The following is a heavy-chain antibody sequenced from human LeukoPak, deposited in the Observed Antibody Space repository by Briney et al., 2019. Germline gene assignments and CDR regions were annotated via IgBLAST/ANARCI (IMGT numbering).Heavy chain of an antibody. CDR2: ICFDGSNK. V-gene: IGHV3-33*01. D-gene: IGHD6-19*01. CDR3: ARADDSSGYY. Sequence: VGSLRLSCAASGFTFSSYGMHWVRQAPGKGLEWVAGICFDGSNKYYADSVKGRFTISRNNSKNTLYLQMNRLRAEDTAVYYCARADDSSGYYWGQGTLVTVSS. CDR1: GFTFSSYG. J-gene: IGHJ4*02.